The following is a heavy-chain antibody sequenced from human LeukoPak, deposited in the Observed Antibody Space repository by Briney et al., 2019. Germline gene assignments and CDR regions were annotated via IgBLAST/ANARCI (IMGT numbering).Heavy chain of an antibody. D-gene: IGHD6-19*01. Sequence: SGATLVIPSQTLRLTCTFSDFSLSSHAAGVAWIRHAPGNAIGWLKLISCDEYERFIPSGSSKHTITKDTFNSPVVLTMTNMDSVDTATYYCAHSAYNNGWYFDYWGQGTLVTVSS. CDR3: AHSAYNNGWYFDY. CDR1: DFSLSSHAAG. CDR2: ISCDEYE. V-gene: IGHV2-5*02. J-gene: IGHJ4*02.